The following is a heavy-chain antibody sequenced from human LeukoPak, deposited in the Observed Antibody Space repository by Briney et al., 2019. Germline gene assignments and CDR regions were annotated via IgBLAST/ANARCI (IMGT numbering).Heavy chain of an antibody. CDR3: TRDSGTYNWCDP. J-gene: IGHJ5*02. Sequence: GGFLKFSCAAPGFTFTGSAIHWGRQSSGKGLEWGGQTVIIDMGSATATAYAVSVKARFTISRDESINTAYLQMKSLKTEDTALYYCTRDSGTYNWCDPWGEGTLLTVSS. D-gene: IGHD1-26*01. CDR2: TVIIDMGSATAT. CDR1: GFTFTGSA. V-gene: IGHV3-73*01.